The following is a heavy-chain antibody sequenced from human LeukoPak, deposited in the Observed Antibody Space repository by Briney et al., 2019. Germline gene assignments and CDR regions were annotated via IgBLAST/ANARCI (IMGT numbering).Heavy chain of an antibody. Sequence: GGSLRLSCAASGFTVSSNYMNWVRQAPGKGLEWVSVIYGGGSTYYSDSVKGRFTISRDNSKNTLYLQMNSLRAEDTAVYYCARSPWSGYSYYFDYWGQGTLVTVSS. V-gene: IGHV3-53*01. CDR2: IYGGGST. D-gene: IGHD3-3*01. CDR1: GFTVSSNY. J-gene: IGHJ4*02. CDR3: ARSPWSGYSYYFDY.